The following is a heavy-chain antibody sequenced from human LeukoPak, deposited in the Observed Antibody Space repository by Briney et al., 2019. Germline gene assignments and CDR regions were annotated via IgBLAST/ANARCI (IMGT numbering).Heavy chain of an antibody. V-gene: IGHV4-31*03. CDR1: GASIRSGDYY. J-gene: IGHJ5*02. D-gene: IGHD3-22*01. Sequence: SETLSLTCTVSGASIRSGDYYWSWIRQHPGRGLEWIGYIYYGGSTYYNPSLKSRVTISVDTSNNQFSLKLTSVTAADTAVYHCARVIRDSGGYYHWFDPWGQGTLVTVSS. CDR3: ARVIRDSGGYYHWFDP. CDR2: IYYGGST.